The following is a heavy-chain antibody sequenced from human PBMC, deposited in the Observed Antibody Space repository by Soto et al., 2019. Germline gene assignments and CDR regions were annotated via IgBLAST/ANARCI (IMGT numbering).Heavy chain of an antibody. J-gene: IGHJ6*02. CDR3: ARGYKHGMDV. CDR2: IYYSGST. D-gene: IGHD5-12*01. CDR1: GGSISSYY. Sequence: SETLSLTCTVSGGSISSYYWSWIRQPPGRGLEWIGYIYYSGSTNYNPSLKGRVTISVDTSKNQFSLKLSSVTAADTAVYYCARGYKHGMDVWGQGTTVTVSS. V-gene: IGHV4-59*01.